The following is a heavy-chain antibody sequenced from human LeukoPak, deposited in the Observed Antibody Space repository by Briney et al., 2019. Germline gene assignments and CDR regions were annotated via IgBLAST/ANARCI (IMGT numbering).Heavy chain of an antibody. D-gene: IGHD3-10*01. CDR2: VIPVLRIP. J-gene: IGHJ4*02. CDR3: ATVSMLRGRPNYFDH. CDR1: GGTFNIYT. Sequence: SVKVSCKASGGTFNIYTISWVRQAPGQGLEWMGRVIPVLRIPNYAQNFRGRVSITADKSTSTAFMELSSLTSEDTAVYFCATVSMLRGRPNYFDHWGQGTLVTVSS. V-gene: IGHV1-69*02.